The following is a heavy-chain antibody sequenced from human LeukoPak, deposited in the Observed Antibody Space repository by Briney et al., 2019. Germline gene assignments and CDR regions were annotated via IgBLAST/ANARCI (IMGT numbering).Heavy chain of an antibody. CDR2: IYYSGST. D-gene: IGHD6-19*01. V-gene: IGHV4-59*01. CDR3: ARRSGYSSGWYTGPFNWFGP. CDR1: GGSISSYY. Sequence: SETLSLTCTVSGGSISSYYWSWIRQPPGKGLEWIGYIYYSGSTNYNPSLKSRVTISVDTSKNQFSLKLSSVTAADTAVYYCARRSGYSSGWYTGPFNWFGPWGQGTLVTVSS. J-gene: IGHJ5*02.